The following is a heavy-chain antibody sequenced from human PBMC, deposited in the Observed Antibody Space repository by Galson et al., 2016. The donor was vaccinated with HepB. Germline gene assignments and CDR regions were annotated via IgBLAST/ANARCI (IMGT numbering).Heavy chain of an antibody. D-gene: IGHD6-19*01. CDR1: GDSISGTDYY. V-gene: IGHV4-39*01. CDR2: IYYSGNT. J-gene: IGHJ6*03. Sequence: SETLSLTCNVSGDSISGTDYYWGWIRQPPGRGLEWIGSIYYSGNTYYNPSLESRVTISVDTSKNQFSLRLSSVTAADTAVYYCVTGIAVAGKYYSYYMDVWGKGTPVTVSS. CDR3: VTGIAVAGKYYSYYMDV.